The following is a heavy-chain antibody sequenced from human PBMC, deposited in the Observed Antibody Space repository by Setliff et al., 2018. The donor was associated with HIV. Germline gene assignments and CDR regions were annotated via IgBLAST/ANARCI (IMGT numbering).Heavy chain of an antibody. J-gene: IGHJ4*02. D-gene: IGHD5-18*01. CDR2: MYKGGKT. Sequence: GGSLSLSCEASGFSVTDTYMGWVRQAPGKGLEWVTVMYKGGKTYYADFVKGRFTIARDDSKNTVSLQMTNLGTGDTATYYCAKGGYGGAYYVAGYWGQGTLVTVSS. CDR1: GFSVTDTY. CDR3: AKGGYGGAYYVAGY. V-gene: IGHV3-66*02.